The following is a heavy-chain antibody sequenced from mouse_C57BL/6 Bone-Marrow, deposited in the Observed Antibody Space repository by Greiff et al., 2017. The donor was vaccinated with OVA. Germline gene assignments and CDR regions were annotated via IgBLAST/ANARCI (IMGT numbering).Heavy chain of an antibody. D-gene: IGHD1-1*01. V-gene: IGHV1-50*01. Sequence: QVQLQQPGAELVKPGASVKLSCKASGYTFTSYWMQWVKQRPGQGLEWIGEIDPSDSYTNYKQKFKGKATLTVDTSSSTAYMQLSSLTSEDSAVYYCARGGYYYYGSKGYFDVWGTGTTVTVSS. CDR1: GYTFTSYW. CDR3: ARGGYYYYGSKGYFDV. J-gene: IGHJ1*03. CDR2: IDPSDSYT.